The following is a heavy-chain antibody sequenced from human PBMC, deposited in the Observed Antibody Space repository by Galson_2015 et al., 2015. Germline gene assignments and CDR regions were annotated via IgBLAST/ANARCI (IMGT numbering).Heavy chain of an antibody. D-gene: IGHD6-19*01. V-gene: IGHV3-23*01. J-gene: IGHJ4*02. CDR3: AKGDRAVAALGGYYFDY. CDR1: GFTFSSYA. Sequence: SLRLSCAASGFTFSSYAMSWVRQAPGKGLEWVSAISGSGGSTYYADSVKGRFTISRDNSKNTLYLQMNSLRAEDTAVYYCAKGDRAVAALGGYYFDYWGQGTLVTVSS. CDR2: ISGSGGST.